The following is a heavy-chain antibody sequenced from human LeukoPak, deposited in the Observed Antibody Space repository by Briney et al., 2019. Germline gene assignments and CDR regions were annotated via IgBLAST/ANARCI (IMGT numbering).Heavy chain of an antibody. V-gene: IGHV4-59*01. CDR3: ARVLEMATIIDY. Sequence: PSETLSLTCTVSGGSISSYYWSWIRQPPGKGLEWIGYIYYSGSTNYNPSLKSRVTISVDTSKNQFSLKLSSVTAADTAVYYCARVLEMATIIDYWGQGTLVTVSS. CDR2: IYYSGST. J-gene: IGHJ4*02. D-gene: IGHD5-24*01. CDR1: GGSISSYY.